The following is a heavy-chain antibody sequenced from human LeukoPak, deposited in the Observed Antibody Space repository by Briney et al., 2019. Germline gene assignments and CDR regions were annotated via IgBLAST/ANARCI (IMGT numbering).Heavy chain of an antibody. CDR1: GGSFSGYY. V-gene: IGHV4-34*01. Sequence: SETLSLTCAVYGGSFSGYYWSWIRQPPGKGLEWIGEINHSGSTNYNPSLKSRVTISVDTSKNQFSLKLSSVTAADTAVYYCARATYCSGDSCYSGIFDYWGQETLVTVSS. CDR3: ARATYCSGDSCYSGIFDY. J-gene: IGHJ4*02. D-gene: IGHD2-15*01. CDR2: INHSGST.